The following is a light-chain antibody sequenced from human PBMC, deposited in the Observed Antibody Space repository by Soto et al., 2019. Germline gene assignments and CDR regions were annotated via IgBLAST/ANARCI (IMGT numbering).Light chain of an antibody. CDR1: QSITRN. CDR2: GAS. J-gene: IGKJ1*01. V-gene: IGKV3-15*01. CDR3: QHYNSYSEA. Sequence: EIVMTQSPATLSVSPGERATLSCRASQSITRNLAWYQQSPGQAPRLLIYGASTRATGIPARFSGSGSGTEFTLTISSLQPDDFATYYCQHYNSYSEAFGQGTKVELK.